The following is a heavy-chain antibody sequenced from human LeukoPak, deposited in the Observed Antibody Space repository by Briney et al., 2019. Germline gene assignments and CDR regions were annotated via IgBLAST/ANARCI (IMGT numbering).Heavy chain of an antibody. CDR1: GVSVSTSH. J-gene: IGHJ4*02. CDR3: SEGYFEPFDH. V-gene: IGHV4-59*02. D-gene: IGHD2/OR15-2a*01. Sequence: SETLSLTCNVSGVSVSTSHWNWIRHRPGKRLEWIGCLSYTGKTDYNPSLKSRVSISLGSSNNHFSLKLTSVTAADTAVYYCSEGYFEPFDHWGQGILVTVSS. CDR2: LSYTGKT.